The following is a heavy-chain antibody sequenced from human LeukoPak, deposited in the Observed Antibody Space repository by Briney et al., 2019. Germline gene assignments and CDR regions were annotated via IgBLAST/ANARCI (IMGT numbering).Heavy chain of an antibody. CDR2: IYYSGST. V-gene: IGHV4-61*01. CDR3: ARGPYYYDSSGYYPLVDY. D-gene: IGHD3-22*01. Sequence: SETLSLTCTVSGGSVSSGSYYWSWIRQPPGKGLEWIGYIYYSGSTNYNPSLKSRVTISVDTSKNQFSLKLSSVTAADTAVYYCARGPYYYDSSGYYPLVDYWGQGTLATVSS. CDR1: GGSVSSGSYY. J-gene: IGHJ4*02.